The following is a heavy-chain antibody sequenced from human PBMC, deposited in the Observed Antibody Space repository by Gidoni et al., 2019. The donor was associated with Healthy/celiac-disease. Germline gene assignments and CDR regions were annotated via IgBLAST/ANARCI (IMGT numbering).Heavy chain of an antibody. D-gene: IGHD6-19*01. V-gene: IGHV3-11*01. CDR1: GLTCSAYY. J-gene: IGHJ4*02. CDR3: AMSSGYSRGWDFDY. Sequence: QGQLVESGGGLVKPGGSLRLSCAASGLTCSAYYLSWFRQAPGKGLEWISCVRRSGSTIYYADSVKGRFTISRDNAKDSLYLQMNSLRAEDTAVYYCAMSSGYSRGWDFDYWGQGTLVTVSS. CDR2: VRRSGSTI.